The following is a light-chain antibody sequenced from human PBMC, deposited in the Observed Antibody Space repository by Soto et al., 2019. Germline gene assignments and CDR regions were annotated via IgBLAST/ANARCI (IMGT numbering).Light chain of an antibody. J-gene: IGLJ2*01. V-gene: IGLV2-8*01. Sequence: QSALTQPPSASGSPGQSVTISCTRTSSDVGSYFYVSWYQQHPGKAPKLIIYEVTKPPSGVPDRFAGSKSGNTASLTVSGLQVEDEADYYCSIYAGGDSVIFGGGTKLTVL. CDR1: SSDVGSYFY. CDR3: SIYAGGDSVI. CDR2: EVT.